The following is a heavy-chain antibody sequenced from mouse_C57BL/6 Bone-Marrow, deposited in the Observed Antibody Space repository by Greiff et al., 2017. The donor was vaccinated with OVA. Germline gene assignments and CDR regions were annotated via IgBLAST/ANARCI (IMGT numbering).Heavy chain of an antibody. CDR1: GFSLTSYG. CDR2: IWSGGST. V-gene: IGHV2-2*01. D-gene: IGHD2-4*01. CDR3: ARTSVIYYDYGFAY. Sequence: VKLQESGPGLVQPSQSLSITCTVSGFSLTSYGVHWVRQSPGKGLEWLGVIWSGGSTDYNAAFISRLSISKDNSKSQVFFKMNSLQADDTAIYYCARTSVIYYDYGFAYWGQGTLVTVSA. J-gene: IGHJ3*01.